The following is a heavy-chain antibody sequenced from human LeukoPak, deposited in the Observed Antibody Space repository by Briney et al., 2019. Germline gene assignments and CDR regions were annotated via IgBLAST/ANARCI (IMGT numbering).Heavy chain of an antibody. CDR1: GGSISSSSYY. Sequence: SETLSLTCTVSGGSISSSSYYWGWIRQPPGNGLEWIGSIYYSESTHYNPSLKSRVTISVDTSKNQFSLRLSSVTAADTAVYYCARQTIVVVEVGWFDPWGQGTLVTVSS. CDR2: IYYSEST. J-gene: IGHJ5*02. D-gene: IGHD2-2*01. CDR3: ARQTIVVVEVGWFDP. V-gene: IGHV4-39*01.